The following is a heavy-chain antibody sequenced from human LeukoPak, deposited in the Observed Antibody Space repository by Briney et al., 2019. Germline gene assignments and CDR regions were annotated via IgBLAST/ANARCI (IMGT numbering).Heavy chain of an antibody. CDR2: INYSGST. J-gene: IGHJ4*02. Sequence: PSETLSLTCTVSGGSSSSYYFNWIRQSPGKGLEWIAFINYSGSTSYNPSLKSRVTISVDTSKNQFSLKLSSVTAADTAVYYCARGVYIAAAQYGYWGQGTLVTVSS. D-gene: IGHD6-13*01. CDR3: ARGVYIAAAQYGY. CDR1: GGSSSSYY. V-gene: IGHV4-59*01.